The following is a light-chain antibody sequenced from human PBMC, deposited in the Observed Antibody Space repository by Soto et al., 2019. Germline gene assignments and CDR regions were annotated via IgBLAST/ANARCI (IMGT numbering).Light chain of an antibody. Sequence: VLTQSPGTLSLSPGERATLSCRVSQNVPIYYLAWYPQKRGQAPRLLLYAASERATGLPDRFSGSGSGTDFTLTISRLEPEDFAVYYWQRYGSSPGTFGQGPKVEFK. J-gene: IGKJ1*01. CDR3: QRYGSSPGT. V-gene: IGKV3-20*01. CDR1: QNVPIYY. CDR2: AAS.